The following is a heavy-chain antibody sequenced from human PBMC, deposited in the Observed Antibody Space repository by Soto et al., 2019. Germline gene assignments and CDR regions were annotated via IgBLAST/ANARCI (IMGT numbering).Heavy chain of an antibody. V-gene: IGHV3-13*01. CDR3: TRGADGFDY. CDR1: GFTFSSYD. J-gene: IGHJ4*02. D-gene: IGHD3-16*01. CDR2: IGTAGDT. Sequence: EVQLVESGGGLVQPGGSLRLSCAASGFTFSSYDFHWVRQATGKGLEWVSGIGTAGDTYYAGSVKGRFIMSRESAKNSLYLQMNSLRAGDTAVYYCTRGADGFDYWGQGTLVTVSS.